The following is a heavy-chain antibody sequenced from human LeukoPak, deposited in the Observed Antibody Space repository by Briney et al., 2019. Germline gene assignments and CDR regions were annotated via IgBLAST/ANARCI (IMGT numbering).Heavy chain of an antibody. J-gene: IGHJ4*02. D-gene: IGHD6-13*01. CDR1: GYSISSGYY. CDR3: ARGRSWPDY. V-gene: IGHV4-38-2*02. CDR2: IYHSGST. Sequence: SETLSLTCTVSGYSISSGYYWGWIRQPPGKGLEWIGSIYHSGSTYYNPSLKSRVTISLDTSKNQFSLNLSSVTAADTAVYYCARGRSWPDYWGQGTLVTVSS.